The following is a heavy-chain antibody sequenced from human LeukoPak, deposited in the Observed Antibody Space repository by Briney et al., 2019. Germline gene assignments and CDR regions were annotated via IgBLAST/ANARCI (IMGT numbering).Heavy chain of an antibody. V-gene: IGHV3-21*01. CDR3: AKVSSVGAKGDFDY. D-gene: IGHD1-26*01. CDR2: ISGSSSDI. J-gene: IGHJ4*02. CDR1: GFTFSSYS. Sequence: GGSLRLSCAASGFTFSSYSMNWVRQAPGKGLEWVSSISGSSSDIYYADSVNGRFTISRDNSKNTLYLQMNSLRAEDTAVYYCAKVSSVGAKGDFDYWGQGTLVTVSS.